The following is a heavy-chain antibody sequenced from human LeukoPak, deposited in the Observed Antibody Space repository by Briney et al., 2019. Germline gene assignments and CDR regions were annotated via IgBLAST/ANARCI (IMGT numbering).Heavy chain of an antibody. J-gene: IGHJ1*01. D-gene: IGHD6-13*01. CDR1: GGSFSGYY. V-gene: IGHV4-34*01. CDR3: ARGVAAAYRWYFQH. Sequence: PSETLSLTCDVYGGSFSGYYWSWIRQPPGKGLEWIGEINHSGSTNYNPSLKSRVTISVDTSKNQFSLKLSSVTAADTAVYYCARGVAAAYRWYFQHWGQGTLVTVSS. CDR2: INHSGST.